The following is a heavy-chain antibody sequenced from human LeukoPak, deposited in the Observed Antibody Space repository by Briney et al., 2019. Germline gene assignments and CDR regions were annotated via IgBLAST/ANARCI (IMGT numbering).Heavy chain of an antibody. Sequence: SETLSLTCTVSGGSISDYYWSWIRQSAGKGLELIGHIYSSGSTYYNPSLKSRLTMSVDMSKNQVSLKLSSMTAADTAVYYCARDFPHGSGRYFYEGMDVWGQGTTVSVSS. V-gene: IGHV4-4*07. CDR3: ARDFPHGSGRYFYEGMDV. CDR2: IYSSGST. D-gene: IGHD2-15*01. J-gene: IGHJ6*02. CDR1: GGSISDYY.